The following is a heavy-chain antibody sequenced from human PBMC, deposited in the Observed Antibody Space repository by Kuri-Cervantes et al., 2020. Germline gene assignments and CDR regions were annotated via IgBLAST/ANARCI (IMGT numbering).Heavy chain of an antibody. CDR3: TTDQGDGYNYFDYYYGMYV. V-gene: IGHV3-15*01. Sequence: GESLKISCAASGFTFSNAWMSWVRQAPGKGLEWVGRIKSKTDGGTTDYAAPVKGRFTISRDDSKNTLYLQMNSLKTEDTAVYYCTTDQGDGYNYFDYYYGMYVWCQGTTVTVSS. D-gene: IGHD5-24*01. J-gene: IGHJ6*02. CDR1: GFTFSNAW. CDR2: IKSKTDGGTT.